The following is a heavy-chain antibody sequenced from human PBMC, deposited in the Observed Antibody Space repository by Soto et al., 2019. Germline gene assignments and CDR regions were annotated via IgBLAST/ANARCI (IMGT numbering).Heavy chain of an antibody. CDR2: ISSSSSYI. J-gene: IGHJ6*02. V-gene: IGHV3-21*01. CDR1: GFTFSSYS. D-gene: IGHD4-4*01. Sequence: GGSLRLSCAASGFTFSSYSMNWVRQAPGKGLEWVSSISSSSSYIYYADSVKGRFTISRDNAKNSLYLQMNSLRAEDTAEYYCARSPTPSKIYYGMDVWGQGTTVTVSS. CDR3: ARSPTPSKIYYGMDV.